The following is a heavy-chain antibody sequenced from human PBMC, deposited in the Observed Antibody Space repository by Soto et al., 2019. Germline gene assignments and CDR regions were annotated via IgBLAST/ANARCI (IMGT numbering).Heavy chain of an antibody. CDR1: GFTFIIYE. J-gene: IGHJ4*02. Sequence: GGSLRLSCTASGFTFIIYEMNWVRQAPGKGLGWVSYVSTTGSAIYYADSVKGRFTISRDNAKKSLYLQMNNLRAEDTAVYYCASALEDGYNYFEYWGQGALVTVLL. V-gene: IGHV3-48*03. D-gene: IGHD5-12*01. CDR2: VSTTGSAI. CDR3: ASALEDGYNYFEY.